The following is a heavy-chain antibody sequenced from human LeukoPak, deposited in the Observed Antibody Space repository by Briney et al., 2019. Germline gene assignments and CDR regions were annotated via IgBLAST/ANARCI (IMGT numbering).Heavy chain of an antibody. J-gene: IGHJ4*02. CDR1: GFTFSGYK. Sequence: GGSLRLSCAASGFTFSGYKMNWVRQAPGKGLEWVSYISSESTTMYYADSVKGRFTISRDNAKNSLYLQMNSLRAEDTAVYYCTRNPTYYYFDYWGQGTLVTVSS. V-gene: IGHV3-48*01. D-gene: IGHD2-21*01. CDR2: ISSESTTM. CDR3: TRNPTYYYFDY.